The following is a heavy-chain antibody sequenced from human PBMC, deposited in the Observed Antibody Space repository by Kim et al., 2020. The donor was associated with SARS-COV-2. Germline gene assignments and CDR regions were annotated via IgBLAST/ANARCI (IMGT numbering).Heavy chain of an antibody. V-gene: IGHV5-10-1*01. J-gene: IGHJ4*02. Sequence: SPSFQGHVTISADKSISTAYLQWSSLKASDTAMYYCARLYPGDTAMVEDYWGQGTLVTVSS. CDR3: ARLYPGDTAMVEDY. D-gene: IGHD5-18*01.